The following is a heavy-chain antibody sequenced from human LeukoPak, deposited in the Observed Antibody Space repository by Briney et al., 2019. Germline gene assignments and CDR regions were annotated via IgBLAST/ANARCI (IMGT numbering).Heavy chain of an antibody. Sequence: GESLRLSCAASGVTFSSYAMSWVRQAPGKGLEWVSGLSGSGDSTYYADSVKGRFTISRDNSKNTLYLQMNVLRAEDTAVYYCALTPGVAYYDSSGYYQLGFDDWGQGTLVTVSS. CDR2: LSGSGDST. D-gene: IGHD3-22*01. V-gene: IGHV3-23*01. CDR3: ALTPGVAYYDSSGYYQLGFDD. J-gene: IGHJ4*02. CDR1: GVTFSSYA.